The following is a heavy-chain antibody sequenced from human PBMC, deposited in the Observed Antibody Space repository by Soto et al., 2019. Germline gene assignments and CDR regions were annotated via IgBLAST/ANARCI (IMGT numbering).Heavy chain of an antibody. D-gene: IGHD1-26*01. CDR3: AATDSGSHHDAFDI. CDR2: XVVXXGXT. V-gene: IGHV1-58*01. J-gene: IGHJ3*02. Sequence: SVKVSCKASGFTFTSSAVQWVRQARGQSLEWXGWXVVXXGXTXXXQXXXERVTITRDMSTSTAYMELSSLRSEDTAVYYCAATDSGSHHDAFDIWGQGTMVTASS. CDR1: GFTFTSSA.